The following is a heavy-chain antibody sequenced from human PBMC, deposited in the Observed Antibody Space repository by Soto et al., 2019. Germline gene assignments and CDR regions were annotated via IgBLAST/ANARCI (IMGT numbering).Heavy chain of an antibody. Sequence: QVQLVKSGAEGKKPGASVKVSCKASGYTFTSYDINWVRQATGQGLEWMGWMNPNSGNTGYAQKFQGRVTITRNTSISTAYMELSSLRSEDTAVYYCARRTMSTGKNRFDPWGQGTLVTVSS. CDR1: GYTFTSYD. CDR3: ARRTMSTGKNRFDP. V-gene: IGHV1-8*01. CDR2: MNPNSGNT. J-gene: IGHJ5*02. D-gene: IGHD3-3*01.